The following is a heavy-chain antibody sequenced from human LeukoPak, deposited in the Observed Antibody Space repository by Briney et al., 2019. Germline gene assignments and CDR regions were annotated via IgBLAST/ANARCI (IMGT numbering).Heavy chain of an antibody. CDR3: ARERVGARPDAFDI. CDR1: GGSFSGYY. J-gene: IGHJ3*02. V-gene: IGHV4-34*01. Sequence: SETLSLTCAVYGGSFSGYYWSWIRQPPGKGLEWIGEINHSGSTNYNPSLKSRVTISVDKSKNQFSLKLSSVTAADTAVYYCARERVGARPDAFDIWGQGTMVTVSS. CDR2: INHSGST. D-gene: IGHD1-26*01.